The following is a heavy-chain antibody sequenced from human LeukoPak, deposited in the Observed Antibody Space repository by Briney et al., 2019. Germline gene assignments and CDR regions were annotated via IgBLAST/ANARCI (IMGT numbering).Heavy chain of an antibody. CDR2: IFYSGST. D-gene: IGHD4-23*01. V-gene: IGHV4-39*07. Sequence: PSETLSLTCTVSGGSISTSNYYWGWIRQPPGKGLEWIGNIFYSGSTYYSPSVKSLVTISLDTSRNQFSLKLSSVTAADTAVYYCARRPPTVVTAHDEFDIWGQGPMVTVSS. J-gene: IGHJ3*02. CDR1: GGSISTSNYY. CDR3: ARRPPTVVTAHDEFDI.